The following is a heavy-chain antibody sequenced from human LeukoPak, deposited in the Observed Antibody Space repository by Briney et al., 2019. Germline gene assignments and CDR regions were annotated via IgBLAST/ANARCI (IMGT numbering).Heavy chain of an antibody. J-gene: IGHJ4*02. V-gene: IGHV5-10-1*01. Sequence: PGESLKISCKGSGYSFTSYWISWVRQMPGKGLEWGGRIDPSDSYTNYSPSFQGHVTISADKSISTAYLQWSSLKASDTAMYYCARQSTRGMVDTDYDYWGQGTLVTVSS. CDR2: IDPSDSYT. D-gene: IGHD5-18*01. CDR3: ARQSTRGMVDTDYDY. CDR1: GYSFTSYW.